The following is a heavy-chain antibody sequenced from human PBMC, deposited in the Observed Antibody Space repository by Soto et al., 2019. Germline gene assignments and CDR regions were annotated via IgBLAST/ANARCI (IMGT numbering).Heavy chain of an antibody. CDR3: ASPLKWSGYYIAFDY. D-gene: IGHD3-3*01. CDR1: GATFSSFA. Sequence: QVQLLQSGAEVKKPGSSVKVSCKASGATFSSFAFSWVRQAPGQGLEWMGVIIPIFDTISYAQKIQGRVTITADDSTRTAYMELNSLTSDDTAVYYCASPLKWSGYYIAFDYWGQGTLVIVSS. J-gene: IGHJ4*02. V-gene: IGHV1-69*01. CDR2: IIPIFDTI.